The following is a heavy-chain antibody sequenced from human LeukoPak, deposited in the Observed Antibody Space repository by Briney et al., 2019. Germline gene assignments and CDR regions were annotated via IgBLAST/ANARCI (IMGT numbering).Heavy chain of an antibody. J-gene: IGHJ4*02. CDR3: TRDFKSGWFDY. CDR2: ISYDGSNK. V-gene: IGHV3-30-3*01. Sequence: GRSLRLSCAASGFTFSSYAMHWVRQAPGKGLEWVAVISYDGSNKYYAASVQGRFTISRDNSKNTLYLQMNSLRAEDTALYYCTRDFKSGWFDYWGQGTRVTVSS. D-gene: IGHD6-19*01. CDR1: GFTFSSYA.